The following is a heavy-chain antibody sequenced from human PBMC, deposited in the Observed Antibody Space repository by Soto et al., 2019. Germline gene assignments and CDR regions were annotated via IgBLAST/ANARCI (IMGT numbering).Heavy chain of an antibody. CDR1: GFTFSSYA. CDR2: ISYDGSNK. CDR3: ARADTSLAVADAFDI. J-gene: IGHJ3*02. D-gene: IGHD6-19*01. V-gene: IGHV3-30-3*01. Sequence: QVQLVESGGGVVQPGRSLRLSCAASGFTFSSYAMHWVRQAPGKGLEWVAVISYDGSNKYYADSVKGRFTISRDNSKNTLYLQMNRLRAEDTAVYYCARADTSLAVADAFDIWGQGTMVTVSS.